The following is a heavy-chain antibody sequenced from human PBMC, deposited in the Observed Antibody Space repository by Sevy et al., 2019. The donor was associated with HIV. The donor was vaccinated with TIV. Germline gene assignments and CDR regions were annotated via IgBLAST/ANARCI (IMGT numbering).Heavy chain of an antibody. CDR1: GFTFKTDT. D-gene: IGHD2-21*01. CDR2: ISSDGGNK. V-gene: IGHV3-30-3*01. CDR3: VVDHCGGDFCYSTMDV. Sequence: GGSLRLSCAASGFTFKTDTLHWVRQPQGMGLEWVALISSDGGNKYYGDSVKGRFTISRDNSKNMLYLQMNSLKPEDTAVSYCVVDHCGGDFCYSTMDVWGQGTTVTVSS. J-gene: IGHJ6*02.